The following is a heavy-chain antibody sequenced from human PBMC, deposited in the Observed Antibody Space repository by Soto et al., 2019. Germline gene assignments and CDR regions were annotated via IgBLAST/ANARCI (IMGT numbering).Heavy chain of an antibody. CDR2: INHSGSN. CDR1: GGSFRGYY. CDR3: ARVNSEVPAASNVYDAFDI. V-gene: IGHV4-34*01. J-gene: IGHJ3*02. Sequence: SETLSLTCTVSGGSFRGYYWSWIRLPPGKGQEWIGEINHSGSNNYNPSLKSRVTISVDTSKNQFSLKLSPVTAADTAVYYCARVNSEVPAASNVYDAFDIWGQGTMVTVSS. D-gene: IGHD2-2*01.